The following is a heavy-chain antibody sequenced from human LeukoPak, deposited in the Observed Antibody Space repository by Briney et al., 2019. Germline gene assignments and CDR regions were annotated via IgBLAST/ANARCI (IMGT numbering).Heavy chain of an antibody. D-gene: IGHD7-27*01. Sequence: GGSLRLSCAASGFIVSSYYMTWVRQAPGKGLEWVSLMYSGGGTYYADSVKGRFTISRDSSKNTLYLQMNSLRAEDTAVYYCARDRGYNWGQFGYWGQGTLVTVSS. V-gene: IGHV3-53*01. CDR1: GFIVSSYY. CDR2: MYSGGGT. CDR3: ARDRGYNWGQFGY. J-gene: IGHJ4*02.